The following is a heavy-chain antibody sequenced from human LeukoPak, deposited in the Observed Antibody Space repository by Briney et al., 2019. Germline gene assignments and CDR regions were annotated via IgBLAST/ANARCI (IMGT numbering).Heavy chain of an antibody. CDR2: ISGSGGST. Sequence: GGSLGLSCAASGFTFSSYAMSWVRQAPGKGLEWVSAISGSGGSTYYADSVKGRFTISRDNSKNTLYLQMNSLRAEDTAVYYCAKTADSSWYVRWPHYFDYWGQGTLVTVSS. D-gene: IGHD6-13*01. CDR3: AKTADSSWYVRWPHYFDY. J-gene: IGHJ4*02. CDR1: GFTFSSYA. V-gene: IGHV3-23*01.